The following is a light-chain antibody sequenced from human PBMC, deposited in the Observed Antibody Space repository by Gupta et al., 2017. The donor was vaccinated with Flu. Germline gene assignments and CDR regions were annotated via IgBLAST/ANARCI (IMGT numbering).Light chain of an antibody. CDR3: QQYSSYWT. CDR2: KAS. Sequence: DIQMTQSPSTLSASVGDRVTITCRASQSISSWLAWYQQKPGKAPKLLIYKASTLESGVPSRFSGSGSGTEFALTISGLQPDDFTTYYCQQYSSYWTFGQGTKVVIK. CDR1: QSISSW. V-gene: IGKV1-5*03. J-gene: IGKJ1*01.